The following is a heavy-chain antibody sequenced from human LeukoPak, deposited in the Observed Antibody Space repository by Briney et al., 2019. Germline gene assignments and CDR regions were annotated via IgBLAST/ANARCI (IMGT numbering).Heavy chain of an antibody. Sequence: SETLSLTCAVSGGSISRYYWSWIRQPPGKGLEWIGNIYHGGSPNYNPSLKSRVTIAVDTSKNQFSLNLSSVTAADTAVYYCARWAYSTSSRAFDIWGQGTMVTVSS. V-gene: IGHV4-59*01. CDR3: ARWAYSTSSRAFDI. CDR1: GGSISRYY. D-gene: IGHD6-6*01. CDR2: IYHGGSP. J-gene: IGHJ3*02.